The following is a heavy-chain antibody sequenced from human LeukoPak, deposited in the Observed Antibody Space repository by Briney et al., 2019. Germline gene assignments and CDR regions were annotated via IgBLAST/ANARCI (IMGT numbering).Heavy chain of an antibody. D-gene: IGHD2-8*01. V-gene: IGHV1-2*06. CDR3: ARDRGVPGPGNALDI. CDR2: VKPNSGDS. Sequence: GASVKVSCKASGYTFTNYYMHWVRQAPGQGLEWTGLVKPNSGDSDFVQKFRGRVTVSTDVSTTTIHMELNNLRSDDTAVYYCARDRGVPGPGNALDIWGQGTMVTVSS. CDR1: GYTFTNYY. J-gene: IGHJ3*02.